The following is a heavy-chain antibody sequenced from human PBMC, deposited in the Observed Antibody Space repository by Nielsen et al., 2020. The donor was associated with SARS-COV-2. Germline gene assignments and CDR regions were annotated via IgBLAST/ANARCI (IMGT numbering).Heavy chain of an antibody. J-gene: IGHJ6*02. D-gene: IGHD5-18*01. CDR2: IRSKANSYAT. V-gene: IGHV3-73*01. CDR1: GFTISTYA. CDR3: TRPVSGYGTFHHGMDV. Sequence: GGSLRLSCVVSGFTISTYAMSWVRQASGKGLEWVGRIRSKANSYATAYAASVKGRFTISRDDSKNTAYLQMNSLKTEDTAVYYCTRPVSGYGTFHHGMDVWGQGTTVTVSS.